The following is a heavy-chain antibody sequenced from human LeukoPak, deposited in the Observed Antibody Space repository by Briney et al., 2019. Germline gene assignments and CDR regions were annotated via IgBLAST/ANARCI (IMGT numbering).Heavy chain of an antibody. CDR2: INPSGGST. D-gene: IGHD3-22*01. CDR3: AREGGDYYDSSGYTFDY. Sequence: GASVKVSCKASGYTFTGYYIHWVRQAPGQGLEWMGWINPSGGSTSYAQKFQGRVTMTRDTSTSTVYMELSSLRSEDTAVYYCAREGGDYYDSSGYTFDYWGQGTLVTVSS. V-gene: IGHV1-46*01. J-gene: IGHJ4*02. CDR1: GYTFTGYY.